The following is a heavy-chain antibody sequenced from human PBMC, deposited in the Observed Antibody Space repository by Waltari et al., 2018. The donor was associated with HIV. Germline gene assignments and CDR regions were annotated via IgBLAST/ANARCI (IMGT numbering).Heavy chain of an antibody. Sequence: QVQLQESGPGLVKPSQTLSLPFDVSGVSVESGRSSWNWSRQPGGKGVEWIGRVYTTGRTNYNVALESRITISLETSKNQFSLKLNSVTAADTAVYYCARANVGFYNWNYVNWFDPWGQGILVTVSS. CDR1: GVSVESGRSS. D-gene: IGHD1-7*01. V-gene: IGHV4-61*02. J-gene: IGHJ5*02. CDR2: VYTTGRT. CDR3: ARANVGFYNWNYVNWFDP.